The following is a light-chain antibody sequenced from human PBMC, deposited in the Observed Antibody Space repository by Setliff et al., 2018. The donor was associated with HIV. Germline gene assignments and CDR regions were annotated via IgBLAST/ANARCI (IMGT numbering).Light chain of an antibody. Sequence: QSALTQPRSVSGSPGQSVTFSCTGSSSDVGAYNFVSWYQQHPGKAPKLIIYDVYKRPSGVPDRFSGSKSGDTASLTISGLQSEDEADYYCCSYAGTSTLCVFGTGTKVTVL. CDR2: DVY. J-gene: IGLJ1*01. V-gene: IGLV2-11*01. CDR3: CSYAGTSTLCV. CDR1: SSDVGAYNF.